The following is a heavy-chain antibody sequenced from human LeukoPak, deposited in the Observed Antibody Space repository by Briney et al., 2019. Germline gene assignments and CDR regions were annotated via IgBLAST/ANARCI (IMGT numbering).Heavy chain of an antibody. D-gene: IGHD3-10*01. CDR1: GFTFSSYS. Sequence: PGGSLRLSCAASGFTFSSYSMNWVRQAPGKGLEWVSSTSSSSSYIYYADSVKGRFTISRDNAKNSLYLQMNSLRAEDTAVYYCARSTRSGSYFEASLGYWGQGTLVTVSS. V-gene: IGHV3-21*01. J-gene: IGHJ4*02. CDR3: ARSTRSGSYFEASLGY. CDR2: TSSSSSYI.